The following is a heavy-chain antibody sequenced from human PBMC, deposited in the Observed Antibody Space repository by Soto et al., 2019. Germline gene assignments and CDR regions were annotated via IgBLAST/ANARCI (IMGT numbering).Heavy chain of an antibody. CDR1: GGSISSYY. V-gene: IGHV4-59*01. D-gene: IGHD3-9*01. CDR3: ARGGDILTGYVELDY. Sequence: SETLSLTCTVSGGSISSYYWSWIRQPPGKGLEWIGYIYYSGSTNYNPSLKSRVTISVDTSKNQFSLKLSSVTAADTAVYYCARGGDILTGYVELDYWGQGTLVTVSS. CDR2: IYYSGST. J-gene: IGHJ4*02.